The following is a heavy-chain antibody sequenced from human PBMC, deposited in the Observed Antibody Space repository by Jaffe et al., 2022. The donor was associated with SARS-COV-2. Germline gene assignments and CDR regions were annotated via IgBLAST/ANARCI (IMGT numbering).Heavy chain of an antibody. CDR3: ARGDYDILTGYYDPIGRIDY. CDR1: GFTFSTYW. Sequence: EVQLVESGGGLVQPGGSLRLSCAASGFTFSTYWMHWVRQAPGKGLVWVSRINSDGSRTSYADSVKGRFTISRDNAKNTLYLQMNSLRAEDTAVYYCARGDYDILTGYYDPIGRIDYWGRGTLVTVSS. CDR2: INSDGSRT. V-gene: IGHV3-74*01. J-gene: IGHJ4*02. D-gene: IGHD3-9*01.